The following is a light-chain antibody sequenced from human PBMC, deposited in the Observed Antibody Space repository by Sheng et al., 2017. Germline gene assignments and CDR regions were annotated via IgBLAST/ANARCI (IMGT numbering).Light chain of an antibody. J-gene: IGLJ2*01. CDR3: CSYAGSYTVL. Sequence: QSALTQPRSVSGSPGQSVTISCTGTSSDVGGYNYVSWYQQHPGIAPKLMIYDVSKRPSGVPDRFSGSKSGNTASLTISGLQAEDEADYYCCSYAGSYTVLFGGGTKLTVL. CDR2: DVS. CDR1: SSDVGGYNY. V-gene: IGLV2-11*01.